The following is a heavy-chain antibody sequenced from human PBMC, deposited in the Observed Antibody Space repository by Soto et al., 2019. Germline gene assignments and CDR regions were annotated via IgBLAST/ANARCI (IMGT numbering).Heavy chain of an antibody. CDR2: ISYDGSNK. CDR3: ARVTVDSSGWYFRDY. CDR1: GFTFSSYA. J-gene: IGHJ4*02. D-gene: IGHD6-19*01. Sequence: GGSLRLSCAASGFTFSSYAMHWVRQAPGKGLEWVAVISYDGSNKYYADSVKGRFTISRDNSKNTLYLQMNSLRAEDTAVYYCARVTVDSSGWYFRDYWGQGTLVTVSS. V-gene: IGHV3-30-3*01.